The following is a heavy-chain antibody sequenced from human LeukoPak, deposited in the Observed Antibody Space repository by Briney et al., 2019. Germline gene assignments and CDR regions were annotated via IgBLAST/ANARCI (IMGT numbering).Heavy chain of an antibody. CDR3: ARSAAGTYY. V-gene: IGHV3-21*01. Sequence: GGSLRLSCVASGFTFRSYCMNWVRQAPGKGLEWVSSISSSSSYKYYTDSVKGRFTISRDNAKNSLYLQMNSLRAEDTAVYYCARSAAGTYYWGQGTLVTVSS. D-gene: IGHD1-1*01. J-gene: IGHJ4*02. CDR2: ISSSSSYK. CDR1: GFTFRSYC.